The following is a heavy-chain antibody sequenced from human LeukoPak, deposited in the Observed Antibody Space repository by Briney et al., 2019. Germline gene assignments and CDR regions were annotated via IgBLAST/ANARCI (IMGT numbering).Heavy chain of an antibody. CDR1: GFTFSNYG. CDR3: ARGGRGYCSGGSCYYFDY. D-gene: IGHD2-15*01. Sequence: GGSLRLSCVASGFTFSNYGVHWVRKAPGKGLDWVAFMRIDGSDKYYADSVEGRFTISRDNSKNTLYLQMNSLRAEDTAVYYCARGGRGYCSGGSCYYFDYWGQGTLVTVSS. V-gene: IGHV3-30*02. J-gene: IGHJ4*02. CDR2: MRIDGSDK.